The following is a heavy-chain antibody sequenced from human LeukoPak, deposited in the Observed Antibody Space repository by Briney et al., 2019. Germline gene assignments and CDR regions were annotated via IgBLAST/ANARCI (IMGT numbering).Heavy chain of an antibody. CDR1: GGSFSGYY. CDR3: ARGIRGGGSRSRGTMDV. D-gene: IGHD2-15*01. Sequence: SETLSLTCAVYGGSFSGYYWSWIRQPPGKGLEWIGEINHSGSTNYNPSLKSRVTISVDTSKNQFSLKLSSVTAEDTAVYYCARGIRGGGSRSRGTMDVWGQGTMVTVSS. V-gene: IGHV4-34*01. CDR2: INHSGST. J-gene: IGHJ6*02.